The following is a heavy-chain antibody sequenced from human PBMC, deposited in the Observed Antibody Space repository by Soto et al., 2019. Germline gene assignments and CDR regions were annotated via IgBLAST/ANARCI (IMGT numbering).Heavy chain of an antibody. J-gene: IGHJ4*02. CDR1: GYSFTNYL. Sequence: PGESLKISCQGSGYSFTNYLIGWVRQVPGRGLEWVGIIYPGYSDIRYRPSFQGRVTISADKSINTAYLQMNSLRAEDTALYYCARATGSRRGFDYWGQGTLVTVSS. D-gene: IGHD1-26*01. CDR2: IYPGYSDI. CDR3: ARATGSRRGFDY. V-gene: IGHV5-51*01.